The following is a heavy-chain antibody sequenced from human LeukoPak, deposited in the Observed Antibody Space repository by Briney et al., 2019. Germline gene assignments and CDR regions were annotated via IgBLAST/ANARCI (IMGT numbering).Heavy chain of an antibody. Sequence: PGGSLRLSCAASGFTFSNFWMSWVRQAPGEGLEWVAIINPDGSTTGYVDSVKGRFTISRDNAKNSLCLQLNSLRAEDTAVYYCVRDPGWGSFDIWGQGTMVTVSS. CDR3: VRDPGWGSFDI. J-gene: IGHJ3*02. CDR1: GFTFSNFW. V-gene: IGHV3-7*01. CDR2: INPDGSTT. D-gene: IGHD3-16*01.